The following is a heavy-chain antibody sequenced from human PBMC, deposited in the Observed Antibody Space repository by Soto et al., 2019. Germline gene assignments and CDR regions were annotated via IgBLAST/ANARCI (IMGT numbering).Heavy chain of an antibody. J-gene: IGHJ4*02. Sequence: SETLSLTFTFACSSIRYYYWSWIRQPPRKGLEWIGYISYSGSTNYNPSFRGRVTISLDTSKNQFSLKLSSVAATDTAVYYCARHYYTDPFDYWGQGTQVTVSS. CDR1: CSSIRYYY. V-gene: IGHV4-59*08. CDR2: ISYSGST. CDR3: ARHYYTDPFDY. D-gene: IGHD3-22*01.